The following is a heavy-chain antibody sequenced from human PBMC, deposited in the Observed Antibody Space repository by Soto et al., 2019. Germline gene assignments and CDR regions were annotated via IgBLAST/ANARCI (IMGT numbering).Heavy chain of an antibody. V-gene: IGHV3-23*01. D-gene: IGHD5-18*01. CDR3: AKDISPGQGYRIFDY. CDR1: GFTFSSFA. CDR2: LSGSGDNT. Sequence: GGSLRLSCVASGFTFSSFAMSWVRQAPGKGLEWVSLLSGSGDNTYYADSVKGRFTISRDNSKSTLYLQMNSLRAEDTAIYYCAKDISPGQGYRIFDYWGQGTQVTVSS. J-gene: IGHJ4*02.